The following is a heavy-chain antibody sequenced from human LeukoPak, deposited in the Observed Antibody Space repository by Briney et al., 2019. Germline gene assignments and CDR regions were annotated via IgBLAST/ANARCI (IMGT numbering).Heavy chain of an antibody. CDR2: ISGSSSYI. D-gene: IGHD2-15*01. J-gene: IGHJ4*02. CDR3: AKSPVSSCRGSFCYPFDY. Sequence: PGGSLRLSCAASGFTFSSYSMNWVRQAPGKGPEWVSSISGSSSYIYYADSVKGRFTISRHNAKNSLYLQMNSLRAEDTAVYFCAKSPVSSCRGSFCYPFDYWGQGNLVTVSS. CDR1: GFTFSSYS. V-gene: IGHV3-21*04.